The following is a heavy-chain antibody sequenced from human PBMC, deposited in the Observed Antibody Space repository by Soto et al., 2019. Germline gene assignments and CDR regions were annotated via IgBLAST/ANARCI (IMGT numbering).Heavy chain of an antibody. CDR1: GGTFSTYA. V-gene: IGHV1-69*12. Sequence: QVQLVQSGAEVKKPASSVKVSCKAPGGTFSTYAISWVRQAPGQGLEWMGGIIPMFGTANYAQRFQDRVTITADESTNTGYMELSSLRSEDTAVYFCASGIQLWLRRINNGYAGWGQGNLVTVSS. D-gene: IGHD5-18*01. J-gene: IGHJ4*02. CDR3: ASGIQLWLRRINNGYAG. CDR2: IIPMFGTA.